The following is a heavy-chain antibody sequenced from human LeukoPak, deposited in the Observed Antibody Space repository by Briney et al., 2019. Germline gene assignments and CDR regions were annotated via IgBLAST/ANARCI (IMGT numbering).Heavy chain of an antibody. J-gene: IGHJ4*02. CDR1: GFTFSSYW. D-gene: IGHD3-22*01. Sequence: GGSLRLSCAASGFTFSSYWMSWVRQAPGKGLEWVANIKEDGSDKYYVDSVKGRFTISRDNAKKSLYLQMNSLTVEDTAVYYCATAGDSTGSYRGRTFFGGQGTLVTVSS. V-gene: IGHV3-7*01. CDR3: ATAGDSTGSYRGRTFF. CDR2: IKEDGSDK.